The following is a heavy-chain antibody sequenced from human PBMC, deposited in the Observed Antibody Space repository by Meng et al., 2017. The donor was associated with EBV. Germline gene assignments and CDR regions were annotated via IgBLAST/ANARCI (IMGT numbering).Heavy chain of an antibody. CDR1: GGTFTSVA. CDR3: ASESGRGYTPDY. Sequence: QWHVMEPGAEVRNTGSAVTVPCKTSGGTFTSVAISWVRQAPGQGLEWMGGLIPMSGAPNYAQKFQGRITITADESTSTHYMDLSSLRSEDTAVYYCASESGRGYTPDYWGQGTLVTVSS. J-gene: IGHJ4*02. CDR2: LIPMSGAP. V-gene: IGHV1-69*01. D-gene: IGHD3-10*01.